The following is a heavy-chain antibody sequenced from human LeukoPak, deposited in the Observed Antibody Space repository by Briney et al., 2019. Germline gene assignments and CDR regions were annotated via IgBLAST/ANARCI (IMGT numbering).Heavy chain of an antibody. CDR3: ARGPSGGYYDSSGYEGVDFAY. CDR2: INHSGST. D-gene: IGHD3-22*01. Sequence: SETLSLTCAVYGGSFSGYYWSWIRQPPGKGLEWIGEINHSGSTNYNPSLKSRVTISVDTSKNQFSLKLSSVTAADTAVYYCARGPSGGYYDSSGYEGVDFAYWGQGTLVTVSS. J-gene: IGHJ4*02. V-gene: IGHV4-34*01. CDR1: GGSFSGYY.